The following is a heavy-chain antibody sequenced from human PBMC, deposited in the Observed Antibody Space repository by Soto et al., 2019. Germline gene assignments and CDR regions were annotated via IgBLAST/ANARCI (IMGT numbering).Heavy chain of an antibody. CDR1: GGSISSSNW. D-gene: IGHD3-3*01. V-gene: IGHV4-4*02. J-gene: IGHJ5*02. CDR2: IYHSGST. Sequence: SETLSLTCAVSGGSISSSNWWSWVRQPPGKGLEWIGEIYHSGSTNYNPSLKSRVTISVDKSKNQFSLKLSSVTAADTAVYYCAGWSSLRTEDDFWSGYLNWFDPWGQGTLVTVSS. CDR3: AGWSSLRTEDDFWSGYLNWFDP.